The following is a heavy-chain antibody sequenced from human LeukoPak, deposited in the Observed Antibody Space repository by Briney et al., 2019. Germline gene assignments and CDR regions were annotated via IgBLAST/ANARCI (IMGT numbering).Heavy chain of an antibody. D-gene: IGHD3-22*01. J-gene: IGHJ4*02. V-gene: IGHV3-11*01. Sequence: GGSLRLSYADSGFTFSDYYMSWIRQAPGKGLEWVAYISSSGSTIYYADSVKGRFTISRDNAKNSLYLQMNSLRAEDTALYYCAKDSRTDSSGGYYFDYWGQGTLVTVSS. CDR3: AKDSRTDSSGGYYFDY. CDR1: GFTFSDYY. CDR2: ISSSGSTI.